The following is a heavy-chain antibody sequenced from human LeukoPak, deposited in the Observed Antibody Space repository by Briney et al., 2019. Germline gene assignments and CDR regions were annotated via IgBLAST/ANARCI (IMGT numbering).Heavy chain of an antibody. J-gene: IGHJ4*02. CDR2: ISPSGGST. V-gene: IGHV1-46*01. D-gene: IGHD1-26*01. Sequence: ASVNVSCRSSVYTFPSYYMHCVRHAPGQGREWMGIISPSGGSTSYAQKFQGRVTMTRDTSISTAYMELSRLRSDDTAVYYCARLRGSYEKYDYWGQGTLVTVSS. CDR3: ARLRGSYEKYDY. CDR1: VYTFPSYY.